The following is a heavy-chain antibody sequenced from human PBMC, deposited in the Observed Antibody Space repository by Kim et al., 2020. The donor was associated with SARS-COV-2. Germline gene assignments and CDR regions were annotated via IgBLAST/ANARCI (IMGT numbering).Heavy chain of an antibody. V-gene: IGHV1-3*01. CDR3: ARAGRYCTGGVCWFDP. CDR1: GYTFTSYA. CDR2: INAGNGNT. D-gene: IGHD2-8*02. J-gene: IGHJ5*02. Sequence: ASVKVSCKASGYTFTSYAMHWVRQAPGQRLEWMGWINAGNGNTKYSQKFQGRVTITRDTSASTAYMELSSLRSEDTAVYYCARAGRYCTGGVCWFDPWGQGTLVTVSS.